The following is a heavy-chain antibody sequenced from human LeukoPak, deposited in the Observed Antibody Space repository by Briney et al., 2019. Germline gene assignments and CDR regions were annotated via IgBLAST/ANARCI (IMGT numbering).Heavy chain of an antibody. CDR3: ARGSRIAVAGRFFDY. J-gene: IGHJ4*02. Sequence: SETLSLTCTVSGGSISSYYWSWIRQPPGKGLEWIGYIYYSGSTNYNPSLKSRVTISVDTSKNQFSLKLSSVTAADTAVYYCARGSRIAVAGRFFDYWGQGTLVTVSS. D-gene: IGHD6-19*01. V-gene: IGHV4-59*12. CDR2: IYYSGST. CDR1: GGSISSYY.